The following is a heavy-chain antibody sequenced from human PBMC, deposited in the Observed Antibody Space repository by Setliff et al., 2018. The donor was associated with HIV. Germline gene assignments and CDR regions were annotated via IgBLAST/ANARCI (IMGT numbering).Heavy chain of an antibody. Sequence: SETLSLTCSVSGASLSAFYWSWIRQPPGKGLEWIGYIYSSVGTNYNPSLKSRVTISLDTSKKQFSLRVTSVTAADTAVYYCTGDYNSGSNRFDYWGQGTPVTVSS. CDR3: TGDYNSGSNRFDY. CDR2: IYSSVGT. V-gene: IGHV4-59*08. D-gene: IGHD3-10*01. J-gene: IGHJ4*02. CDR1: GASLSAFY.